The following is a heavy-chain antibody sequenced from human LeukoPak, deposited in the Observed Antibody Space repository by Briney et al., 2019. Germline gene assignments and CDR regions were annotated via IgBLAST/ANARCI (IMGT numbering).Heavy chain of an antibody. J-gene: IGHJ4*02. Sequence: GSLRLSYAVSRFAFSTYAMTWVRQAPGQGLEYVSTISSNGADTYYADSVKGRFTISRDNSKNTLYLQMTSLRVEDTAVYYCANYRKPQGLDYWGQGTLVTVSS. CDR3: ANYRKPQGLDY. D-gene: IGHD1-14*01. CDR2: ISSNGADT. V-gene: IGHV3-23*01. CDR1: RFAFSTYA.